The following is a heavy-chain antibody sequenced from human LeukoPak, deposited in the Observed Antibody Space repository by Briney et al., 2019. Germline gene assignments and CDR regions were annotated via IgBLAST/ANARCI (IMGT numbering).Heavy chain of an antibody. CDR3: ASDDSGYENGFDY. CDR2: IIPIFGTA. CDR1: GGTISSYA. V-gene: IGHV1-69*06. Sequence: GASVKVSRKASGGTISSYAISWVRQAPGQGLEWMGGIIPIFGTANYAQKFQGRVTIAADKSTSTAYMELSSLRSEDTAVYYCASDDSGYENGFDYWGQGTLVTVSS. D-gene: IGHD5-12*01. J-gene: IGHJ4*02.